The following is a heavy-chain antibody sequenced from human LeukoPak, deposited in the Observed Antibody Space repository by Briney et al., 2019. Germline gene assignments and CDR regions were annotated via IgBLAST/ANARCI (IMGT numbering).Heavy chain of an antibody. D-gene: IGHD6-13*01. J-gene: IGHJ4*02. Sequence: ASVKVSCKASGYTFTTYHIHWVRQAPGQGLEWMGIINPSGGNTNYAQKLQGRVTMTTDTSTSTAYMELRSLRSDDTAVYYCARDRSIAAAALGYWGQGTLVTVSS. V-gene: IGHV1-46*01. CDR1: GYTFTTYH. CDR3: ARDRSIAAAALGY. CDR2: INPSGGNT.